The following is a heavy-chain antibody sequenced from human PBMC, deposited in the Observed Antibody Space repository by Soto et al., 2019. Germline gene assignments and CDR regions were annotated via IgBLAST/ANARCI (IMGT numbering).Heavy chain of an antibody. Sequence: SETLSLTCTVSGASVTGFYWSWIRQPPGKGLEWIGYVFHSGSSNYNPSLKSRVTISVDTSKSQISLRLTSVTAADTAVYYCARATGLGVAHIDYWGQGTLVTVSS. V-gene: IGHV4-59*02. D-gene: IGHD6-19*01. CDR3: ARATGLGVAHIDY. CDR1: GASVTGFY. J-gene: IGHJ4*02. CDR2: VFHSGSS.